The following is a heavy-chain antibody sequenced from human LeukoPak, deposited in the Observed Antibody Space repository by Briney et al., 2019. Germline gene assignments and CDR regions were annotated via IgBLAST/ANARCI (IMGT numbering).Heavy chain of an antibody. CDR1: GGSFSGYY. CDR3: ARGSSWYPYYYYYGMDV. J-gene: IGHJ6*02. D-gene: IGHD6-13*01. CDR2: INHSRST. Sequence: SETLSLTCAVYGGSFSGYYWSWIRQPPGKGLEWIGEINHSRSTNYNPSLKSRVTISVDTSKNQFSLKLSSVTAADTAVYHCARGSSWYPYYYYYGMDVWGQGTTVTVSS. V-gene: IGHV4-34*01.